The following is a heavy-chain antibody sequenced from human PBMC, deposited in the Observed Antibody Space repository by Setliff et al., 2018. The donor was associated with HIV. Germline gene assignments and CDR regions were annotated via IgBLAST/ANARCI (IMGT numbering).Heavy chain of an antibody. J-gene: IGHJ4*02. CDR3: ASPQPQGANQQLWSFDS. D-gene: IGHD5-18*01. CDR2: IIPIFGTA. CDR1: GGTFSSQA. V-gene: IGHV1-69*13. Sequence: SVKVSCKASGGTFSSQAISWVRQAPGQGLEWMGGIIPIFGTANYAQKFQGRVTITADESTNTAYMELSSLRSEDTAVYYCASPQPQGANQQLWSFDSWGQGALVTVSS.